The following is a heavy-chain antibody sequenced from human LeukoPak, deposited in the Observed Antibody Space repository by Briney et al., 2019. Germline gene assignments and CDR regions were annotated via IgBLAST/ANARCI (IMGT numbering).Heavy chain of an antibody. CDR1: GYTFTSYA. CDR3: ARDLRLLQWLGPPLGY. J-gene: IGHJ4*02. D-gene: IGHD6-19*01. Sequence: ASVKVSCKASGYTFTSYAMNWVRQAPGQGLEWMGWINTNTGNPTYAQGFTGRFVFSLDTSVSTAYLQISSLKAEDTAVYYCARDLRLLQWLGPPLGYWGQGTLVTVSS. V-gene: IGHV7-4-1*02. CDR2: INTNTGNP.